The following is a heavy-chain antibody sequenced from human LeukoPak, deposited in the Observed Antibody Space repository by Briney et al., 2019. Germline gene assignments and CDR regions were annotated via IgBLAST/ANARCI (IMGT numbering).Heavy chain of an antibody. V-gene: IGHV5-51*01. CDR3: ARQNDIVATNDY. Sequence: GESLKISCQSSGHSFASYWIGWVRQMPGQGLEWMGIIYPGDSDTRYSPSFEGQVTISADKSISTAYLQWSSLKASDTAMYYCARQNDIVATNDYWGQGTLVTVSS. CDR1: GHSFASYW. D-gene: IGHD5-12*01. J-gene: IGHJ4*02. CDR2: IYPGDSDT.